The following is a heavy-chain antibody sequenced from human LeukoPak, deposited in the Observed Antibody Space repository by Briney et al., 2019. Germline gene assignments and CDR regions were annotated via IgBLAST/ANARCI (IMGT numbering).Heavy chain of an antibody. V-gene: IGHV3-23*01. J-gene: IGHJ4*02. CDR2: ISDNGDIT. CDR1: GFSSNNYA. Sequence: PGGSLRLSCVASGFSSNNYAMFWVRQAPGKGLEWVSGISDNGDITYYADSVKGRFTVSRDKSKHTLYLQMNSLRADDTAVYYCARDRLDVVRSYFDYWGQGTLVTVSS. CDR3: ARDRLDVVRSYFDY. D-gene: IGHD2-21*01.